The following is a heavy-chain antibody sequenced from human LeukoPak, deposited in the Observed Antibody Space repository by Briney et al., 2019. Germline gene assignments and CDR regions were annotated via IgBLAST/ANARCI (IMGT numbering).Heavy chain of an antibody. V-gene: IGHV4-34*01. Sequence: SETLSLTCAVYGGSFSGYYWSWIRQPPGKGLEWIGEINHSGSTNYNPSLKSRVTISVDTSKNQFSLKLSSVTAADTAVYYCARKRVAKHRGAFDIWGQGTMVTVSS. CDR2: INHSGST. J-gene: IGHJ3*02. D-gene: IGHD5-12*01. CDR1: GGSFSGYY. CDR3: ARKRVAKHRGAFDI.